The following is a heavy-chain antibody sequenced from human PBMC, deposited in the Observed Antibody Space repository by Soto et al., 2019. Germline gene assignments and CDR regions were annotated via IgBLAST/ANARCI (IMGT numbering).Heavy chain of an antibody. D-gene: IGHD3-10*01. CDR1: GGSISSYY. CDR3: ARVGLRFGEDFDY. CDR2: VYYSGST. J-gene: IGHJ4*02. Sequence: QVQLQESGPGLVKPSETLSLTCTVSGGSISSYYWSWIRQPPGKGLEWIGYVYYSGSTNYNPSLKRRVTISVDTAKNQFALKLSSVTAEDTAGYYWARVGLRFGEDFDYWGQGTLVTVSS. V-gene: IGHV4-59*01.